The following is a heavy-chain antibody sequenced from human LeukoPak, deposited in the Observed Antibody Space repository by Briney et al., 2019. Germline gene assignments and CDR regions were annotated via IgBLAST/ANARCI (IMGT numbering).Heavy chain of an antibody. CDR1: GYTFTSYG. D-gene: IGHD6-19*01. J-gene: IGHJ4*02. CDR2: ISAYNGNT. Sequence: ASVKVSCKASGYTFTSYGISWVRQAPGQGLEGMGWISAYNGNTNYAQKLQGRVTMTTDTSTSTAYMELRSLRSDDTAVYYCARVERDSSGWFPFDYWGQGTLVTVSS. CDR3: ARVERDSSGWFPFDY. V-gene: IGHV1-18*01.